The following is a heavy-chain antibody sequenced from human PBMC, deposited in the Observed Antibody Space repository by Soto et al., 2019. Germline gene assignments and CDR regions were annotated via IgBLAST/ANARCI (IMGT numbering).Heavy chain of an antibody. Sequence: EVQLVESGGDLVQPGGSLRLSCAASGFAFSGYWMSWVRQAPGKGLEGVANIKQDGSEKYXVDSVKGRFTISRDNAKXXXXXQMNSLRVEDTAVYYCARATSVDAYWGQGTLVTVSS. V-gene: IGHV3-7*01. CDR3: ARATSVDAY. CDR1: GFAFSGYW. J-gene: IGHJ4*02. D-gene: IGHD5-12*01. CDR2: IKQDGSEK.